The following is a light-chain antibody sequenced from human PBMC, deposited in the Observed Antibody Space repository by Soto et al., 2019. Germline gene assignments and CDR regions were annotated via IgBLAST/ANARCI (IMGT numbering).Light chain of an antibody. CDR3: QQRSKWPLIP. V-gene: IGKV3-11*01. J-gene: IGKJ5*01. Sequence: VVLTQSLATLSLSTGERATHSSRTSQSIRYSLAWYQQKPGQATRLVIFDASNRANGVPARFGGSGSGTDFTLTINRLDPEDFAVYYCQQRSKWPLIPFGQGTRLEIK. CDR1: QSIRYS. CDR2: DAS.